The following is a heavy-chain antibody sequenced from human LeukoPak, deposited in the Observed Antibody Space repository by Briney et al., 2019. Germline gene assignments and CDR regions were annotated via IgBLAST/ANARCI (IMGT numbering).Heavy chain of an antibody. D-gene: IGHD5-12*01. CDR2: IIPIFGTA. J-gene: IGHJ4*02. Sequence: ASVKVSCKASGGTFSSYAISWVRQAPGQGLEWMGGIIPIFGTANYAQKFQGRVTITADESTSTAYMELRSLRSDDTAVYYCARDWEVAIHRPIDYWGQGTLVTVSS. CDR3: ARDWEVAIHRPIDY. V-gene: IGHV1-69*01. CDR1: GGTFSSYA.